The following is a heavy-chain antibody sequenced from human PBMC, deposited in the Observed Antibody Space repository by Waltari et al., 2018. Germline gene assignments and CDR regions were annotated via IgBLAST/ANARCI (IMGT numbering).Heavy chain of an antibody. Sequence: EVQLVESGGGLVQPGGSLRLSCAASGFTFSSYAMSWVRQAPGKALAWVSAISGSGGSTYYADSVKGRFTISRDNSKNTLYLQMNSLRAEDTAVYYCAKGGAVLRFLESQLRYYGMDVWGQGTTVTVSS. CDR3: AKGGAVLRFLESQLRYYGMDV. D-gene: IGHD3-3*01. J-gene: IGHJ6*02. CDR2: ISGSGGST. CDR1: GFTFSSYA. V-gene: IGHV3-23*04.